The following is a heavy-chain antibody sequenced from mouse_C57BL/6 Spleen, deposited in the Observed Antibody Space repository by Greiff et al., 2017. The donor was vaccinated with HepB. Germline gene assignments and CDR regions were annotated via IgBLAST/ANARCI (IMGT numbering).Heavy chain of an antibody. J-gene: IGHJ4*01. CDR3: ARSPGYPYAMDY. D-gene: IGHD2-2*01. Sequence: VKLMESGPGLVAPSQCLSITCTVSGFSFTSYAISWVRQPPGKGLEWLGVIWTGGGTNYNSALNSRLSISKDNSKSQVILKMNSLPTDDTARYYCARSPGYPYAMDYWGQGTSVTVSS. CDR1: GFSFTSYA. V-gene: IGHV2-9-1*01. CDR2: IWTGGGT.